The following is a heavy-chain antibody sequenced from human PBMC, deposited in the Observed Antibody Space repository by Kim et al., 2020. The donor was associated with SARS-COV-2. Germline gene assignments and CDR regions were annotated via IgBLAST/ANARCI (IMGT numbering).Heavy chain of an antibody. CDR3: AVVVTRDIDY. CDR2: YT. D-gene: IGHD3-22*01. J-gene: IGHJ4*02. Sequence: YTNYADSVKGRFTISRDNAKNSLYLQMNSLRAEDTAVYYCAVVVTRDIDYWGQGTLVTVSS. V-gene: IGHV3-11*06.